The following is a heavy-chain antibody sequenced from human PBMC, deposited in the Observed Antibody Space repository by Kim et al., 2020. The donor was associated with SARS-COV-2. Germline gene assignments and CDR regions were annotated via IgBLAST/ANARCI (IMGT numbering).Heavy chain of an antibody. Sequence: GGSLRLSCAVSGFTFTNYWMSWVRQAAGKGLEWVANIKQDGSEKYYVDSVEGRFTISRDNAKNSLYLQVTSLRAEDTAIYYCARENHADEAAAGFDYWGQGTLVTVSS. V-gene: IGHV3-7*01. D-gene: IGHD6-13*01. CDR3: ARENHADEAAAGFDY. CDR1: GFTFTNYW. J-gene: IGHJ4*02. CDR2: IKQDGSEK.